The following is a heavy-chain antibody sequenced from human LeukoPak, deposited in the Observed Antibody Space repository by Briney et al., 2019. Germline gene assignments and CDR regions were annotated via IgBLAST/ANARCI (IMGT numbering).Heavy chain of an antibody. CDR3: AKGGFNYPGY. CDR2: ISASGGNT. V-gene: IGHV3-23*01. CDR1: GFTFTSHA. Sequence: GASLRLSCAASGFTFTSHAMTWVRQAPGKGLEWVSGISASGGNTFYADAVKGRFTISRDNSKNTLCLQMNSLRADDTALYYCAKGGFNYPGYWGQGTLVTVSS. D-gene: IGHD5-18*01. J-gene: IGHJ4*02.